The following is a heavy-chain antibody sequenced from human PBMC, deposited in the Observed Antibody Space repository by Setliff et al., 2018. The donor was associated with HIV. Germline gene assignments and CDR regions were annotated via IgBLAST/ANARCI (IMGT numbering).Heavy chain of an antibody. V-gene: IGHV4-39*01. CDR3: ARYRRFADYIDV. CDR1: GDSMSSDNYF. D-gene: IGHD1-26*01. Sequence: SETLSLTCTVSGDSMSSDNYFWVWVRQPPGKGLEWMGNIFHSGNTYYSPSLKSRVTMSLDTSMNQFSLKLTSVTATDTALYYCARYRRFADYIDVWGKGTTVTVSS. J-gene: IGHJ6*03. CDR2: IFHSGNT.